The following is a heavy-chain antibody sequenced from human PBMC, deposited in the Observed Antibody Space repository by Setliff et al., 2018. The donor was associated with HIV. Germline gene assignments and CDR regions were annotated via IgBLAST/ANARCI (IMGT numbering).Heavy chain of an antibody. CDR3: ARAPGPYGDYNWFDP. J-gene: IGHJ5*02. D-gene: IGHD4-17*01. CDR2: IYDSEST. Sequence: PSETLSLTCAVSGYSISSGDYYWSWIRQPPGKGLEWIGNIYDSESTYYNPSLKSRVTISVDTSKNHFSLKLNSVTAADTAVYYCARAPGPYGDYNWFDPWGQGALVTVSS. CDR1: GYSISSGDYY. V-gene: IGHV4-30-4*08.